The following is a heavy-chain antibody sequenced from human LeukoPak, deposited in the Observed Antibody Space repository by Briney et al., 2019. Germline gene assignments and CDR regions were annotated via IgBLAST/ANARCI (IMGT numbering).Heavy chain of an antibody. CDR3: ARVGYCSGGSCYSIDY. Sequence: GASVKVSCKASDYTFTSYGISWVRQAPGQGLEWMGWISAYNGNTNYAQNLQGRVTMTIDTSTSTAYMELRSLRSDDTAVYYCARVGYCSGGSCYSIDYWGQGTLVTVSS. D-gene: IGHD2-15*01. CDR1: DYTFTSYG. CDR2: ISAYNGNT. V-gene: IGHV1-18*01. J-gene: IGHJ4*02.